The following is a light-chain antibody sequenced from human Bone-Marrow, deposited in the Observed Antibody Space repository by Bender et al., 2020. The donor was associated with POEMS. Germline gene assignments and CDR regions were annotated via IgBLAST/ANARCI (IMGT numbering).Light chain of an antibody. J-gene: IGLJ3*02. V-gene: IGLV1-44*01. CDR1: SSNIGTNP. CDR3: AAWEDSLSGWV. CDR2: INN. Sequence: QSVLTKPPSASGTPGQRVTISCSGSSSNIGTNPVNWYQQPPGTAPKLLIYINNQRPSGVPDRFSGSKSGTSASLAISGLQSEDEADYYCAAWEDSLSGWVFGGGTKLTVL.